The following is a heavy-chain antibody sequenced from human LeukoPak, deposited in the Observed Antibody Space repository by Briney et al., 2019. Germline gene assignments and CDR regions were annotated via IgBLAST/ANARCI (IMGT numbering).Heavy chain of an antibody. J-gene: IGHJ5*02. D-gene: IGHD5-18*01. CDR2: IIPIFGTA. Sequence: GASVKVSCKASGGTFSSYAISWVRQAPGQGLEWMGGIIPIFGTANYAQKFQGRVTITTDESSSTAYMELSSLRSEDTAVYYCARVSVGSYGSNWFDPWGQGTLVTVSS. V-gene: IGHV1-69*05. CDR1: GGTFSSYA. CDR3: ARVSVGSYGSNWFDP.